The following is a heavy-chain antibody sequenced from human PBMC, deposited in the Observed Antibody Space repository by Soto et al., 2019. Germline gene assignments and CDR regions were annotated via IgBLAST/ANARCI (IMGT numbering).Heavy chain of an antibody. Sequence: GASVKVSGKASGYTFTGYYMHWVRQAPGQGLEWMGWINPNSGGTNYAQKFQGWVTMTRDTSISTAYMELSRLRSDDTAVYYCAREGYCSGGSCYRPYGMDVWGQGTTVTVSS. CDR3: AREGYCSGGSCYRPYGMDV. V-gene: IGHV1-2*04. J-gene: IGHJ6*02. CDR1: GYTFTGYY. CDR2: INPNSGGT. D-gene: IGHD2-15*01.